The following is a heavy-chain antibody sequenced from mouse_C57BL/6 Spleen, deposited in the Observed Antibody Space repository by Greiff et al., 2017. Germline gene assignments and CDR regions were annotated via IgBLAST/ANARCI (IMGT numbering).Heavy chain of an antibody. D-gene: IGHD1-1*01. CDR1: GYTFTSYW. Sequence: QVQLQQPGAELVRPGSSVKLSCKASGYTFTSYWMDWVKQRPGQGLEWIGNIYPSDSETHYNQKFKDKATLTVDKSSSTAYMQLSSLTSEDSAVYYCARRGYGSKGDDWGQGTTLTVSS. CDR3: ARRGYGSKGDD. CDR2: IYPSDSET. J-gene: IGHJ2*01. V-gene: IGHV1-61*01.